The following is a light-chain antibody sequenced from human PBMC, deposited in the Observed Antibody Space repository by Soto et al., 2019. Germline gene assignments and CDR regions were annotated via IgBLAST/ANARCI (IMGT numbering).Light chain of an antibody. V-gene: IGLV2-14*01. CDR2: DVS. J-gene: IGLJ2*01. CDR1: SSDVGSYNY. Sequence: QSVLTQPASVSGSPGQSITISCTGTSSDVGSYNYVSWYQQYPGKAPKLMIYDVSNRPSGVSYRFSGSKSGNTASLTISGLQGEDEADYYCISYTTSSTHVVFGGGTKLTVL. CDR3: ISYTTSSTHVV.